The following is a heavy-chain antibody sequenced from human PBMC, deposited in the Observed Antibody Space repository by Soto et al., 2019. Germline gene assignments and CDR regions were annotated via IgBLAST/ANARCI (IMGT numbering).Heavy chain of an antibody. CDR1: GFTFSSYW. CDR2: IKQDGSEK. CDR3: ARAAADGVYYYYYMDV. J-gene: IGHJ6*03. V-gene: IGHV3-7*01. D-gene: IGHD2-8*02. Sequence: GGSLRLSCAASGFTFSSYWMSWVRQAPGKGLEWVANIKQDGSEKYYVDSVKGRFTISRDNAKNSLYLQMNSLRAEDTAVYYCARAAADGVYYYYYMDVWGKGTTVTVSS.